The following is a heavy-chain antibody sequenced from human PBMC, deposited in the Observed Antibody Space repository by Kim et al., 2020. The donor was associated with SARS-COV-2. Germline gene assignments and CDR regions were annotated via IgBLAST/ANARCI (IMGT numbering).Heavy chain of an antibody. J-gene: IGHJ6*02. Sequence: ASVNVSCKASGYTFTTYAMQGVRQAPGQGLEWMGWINPTRGNTKYSDTFQGRVTITRDTSARTAYMELGSLRPEDTAVYYCARFVAIMPPGMDVWGQGTTVTVSS. V-gene: IGHV1-3*01. CDR1: GYTFTTYA. D-gene: IGHD2-2*01. CDR3: ARFVAIMPPGMDV. CDR2: INPTRGNT.